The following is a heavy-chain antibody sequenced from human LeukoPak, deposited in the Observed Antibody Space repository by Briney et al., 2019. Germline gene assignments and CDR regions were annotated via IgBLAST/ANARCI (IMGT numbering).Heavy chain of an antibody. D-gene: IGHD1-26*01. V-gene: IGHV3-30*18. CDR3: AKERSPGLYYGMDV. Sequence: GRALRLSCAASGFTFSSYGMHWVRQAPGKGLEWVALISNDGSKTYYADSVKGRFTISRDNSKKTLSLQMNSLRGEDTAEYYCAKERSPGLYYGMDVWGQGTTVTVSS. CDR1: GFTFSSYG. J-gene: IGHJ6*02. CDR2: ISNDGSKT.